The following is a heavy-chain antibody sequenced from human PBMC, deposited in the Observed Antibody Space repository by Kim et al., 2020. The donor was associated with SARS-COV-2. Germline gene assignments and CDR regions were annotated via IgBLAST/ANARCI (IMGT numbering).Heavy chain of an antibody. Sequence: SLKSRLTISRDNSKNSLYLQMNSLRTEDTALYYCAKGIFGTGYSYGHDYWGQGTLVTVSS. CDR3: AKGIFGTGYSYGHDY. D-gene: IGHD5-18*01. V-gene: IGHV3-43*01. J-gene: IGHJ4*02.